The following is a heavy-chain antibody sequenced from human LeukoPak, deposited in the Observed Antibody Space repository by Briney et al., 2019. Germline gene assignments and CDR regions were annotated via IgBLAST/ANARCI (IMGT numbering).Heavy chain of an antibody. Sequence: GALRLSCAASGFTFSSYAMHWVRQAPGKGLEWVAVISYDGSNKYYADSVKGRFTISRDNSKNTLYLQMNSLRADDTAVYYCARGDSYYYGSGTFQHWGQGTPVTVSS. J-gene: IGHJ1*01. CDR3: ARGDSYYYGSGTFQH. CDR1: GFTFSSYA. V-gene: IGHV3-30*14. CDR2: ISYDGSNK. D-gene: IGHD3-10*01.